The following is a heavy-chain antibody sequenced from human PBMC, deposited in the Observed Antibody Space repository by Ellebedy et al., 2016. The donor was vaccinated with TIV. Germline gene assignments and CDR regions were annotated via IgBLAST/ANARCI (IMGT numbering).Heavy chain of an antibody. Sequence: GGSLRLSCAASGFTFSSYSMNWVRQAPGKGLEWVSSISSSSSYIYYADSVKGRFTISRDNAKNSLYLQMNGLRAEDTAVYYCASGFKKYYFDYWGQGTLVTVSS. CDR1: GFTFSSYS. CDR2: ISSSSSYI. V-gene: IGHV3-21*01. CDR3: ASGFKKYYFDY. J-gene: IGHJ4*02.